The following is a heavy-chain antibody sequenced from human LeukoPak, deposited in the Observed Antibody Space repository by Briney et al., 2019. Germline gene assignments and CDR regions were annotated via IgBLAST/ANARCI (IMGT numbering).Heavy chain of an antibody. CDR3: ARDSSPGIGDAFDI. CDR1: GFTFSSYS. D-gene: IGHD6-13*01. CDR2: ISSSSSYI. V-gene: IGHV3-21*01. J-gene: IGHJ3*02. Sequence: PGGSLRLSCAASGFTFSSYSMNWVRQAPAKGLEWVSSISSSSSYIYHADSVKGRFTISRDNAKNSLYLQMNSLRAEDTAVYYCARDSSPGIGDAFDIWGQGTMVTVSS.